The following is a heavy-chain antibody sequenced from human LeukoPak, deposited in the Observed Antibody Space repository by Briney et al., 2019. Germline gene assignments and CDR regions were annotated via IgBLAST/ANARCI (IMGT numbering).Heavy chain of an antibody. CDR1: GGSFSGYY. CDR3: ARGNYYDSSGPLDAFDI. CDR2: INHSGST. J-gene: IGHJ3*02. V-gene: IGHV4-34*01. D-gene: IGHD3-22*01. Sequence: SETLSLTCAVYGGSFSGYYWSWIRQPPGKGLEWIGEINHSGSTNYNPSLKSRVTISVDTSKNQFSLKLSSVTAADTAVYYCARGNYYDSSGPLDAFDIWGQGTMVTVSS.